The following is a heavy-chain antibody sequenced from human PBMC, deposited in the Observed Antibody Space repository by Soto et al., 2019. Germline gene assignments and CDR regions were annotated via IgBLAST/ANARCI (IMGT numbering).Heavy chain of an antibody. D-gene: IGHD1-7*01. CDR1: GGTFSSYA. Sequence: QVQLVQSGAEVKKPGSSVKVSCKASGGTFSSYAISWVRQAPGQGLEWMGGIIPIFGTANYAQKFQGRVTITADESTSTAYMELSSLRSEDTALYYCASHGITGTWVYCYGMDVWGQGTTVTVSS. CDR3: ASHGITGTWVYCYGMDV. J-gene: IGHJ6*02. CDR2: IIPIFGTA. V-gene: IGHV1-69*12.